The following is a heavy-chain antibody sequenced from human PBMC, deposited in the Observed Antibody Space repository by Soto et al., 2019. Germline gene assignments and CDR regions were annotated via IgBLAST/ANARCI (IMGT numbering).Heavy chain of an antibody. J-gene: IGHJ6*02. CDR3: ARDRWGGGRDMDV. CDR2: INSDGSST. CDR1: GFTFSTYW. V-gene: IGHV3-74*01. Sequence: EVQLVESGGGLVQPGGSLRLSCAASGFTFSTYWIHWVRQAPGKGLVWVSRINSDGSSTNYADSVKGRFTISRDNAKNTLFVQINSLRAEDRAVYYCARDRWGGGRDMDVWGQGTKVTVSS. D-gene: IGHD3-10*01.